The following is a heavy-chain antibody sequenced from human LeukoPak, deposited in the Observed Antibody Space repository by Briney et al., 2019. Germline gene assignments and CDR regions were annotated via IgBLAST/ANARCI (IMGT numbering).Heavy chain of an antibody. V-gene: IGHV3-23*01. D-gene: IGHD6-13*01. CDR3: AKGGFSSSWSPRGY. CDR2: ISGSGGST. CDR1: GFTFSSYA. J-gene: IGHJ4*02. Sequence: GGSLRLSCAASGFTFSSYAMSWVRQAPGKGLEWVSAISGSGGSTYYADSVKGRFTISRDNSKNTLYLQMNSLRAEDTAVYYCAKGGFSSSWSPRGYWGQGTLVTVSS.